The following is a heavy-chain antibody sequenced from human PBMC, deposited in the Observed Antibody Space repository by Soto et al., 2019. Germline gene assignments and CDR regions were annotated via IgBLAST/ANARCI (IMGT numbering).Heavy chain of an antibody. J-gene: IGHJ5*01. CDR1: GDSVTSGDYY. V-gene: IGHV4-61*08. Sequence: PSETLSLTCTVSGDSVTSGDYYWSWIRQPPGKGLEWIGYIYYSGNTNYSPSLKSRVAISLDTSHNQFSLKLSSVTAADMAVYFCARIPVDTYMTYWFDPWGQGTLVTVSS. D-gene: IGHD5-18*01. CDR3: ARIPVDTYMTYWFDP. CDR2: IYYSGNT.